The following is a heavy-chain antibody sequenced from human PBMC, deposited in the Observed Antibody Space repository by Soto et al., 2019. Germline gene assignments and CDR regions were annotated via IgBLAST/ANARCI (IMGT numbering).Heavy chain of an antibody. Sequence: EVQLLESGGGLVQPGGSLRLSCAASGFTFSSYAMSWVRQAPGKGLEWVSAISGSGGSTYYADSEKGRFTICRDNTKNTLYLQMNSLRAEDTAVYYCAKTSGSGSYYLLVDDWVEGTLVTVSS. J-gene: IGHJ4*02. CDR3: AKTSGSGSYYLLVDD. D-gene: IGHD1-26*01. CDR1: GFTFSSYA. CDR2: ISGSGGST. V-gene: IGHV3-23*01.